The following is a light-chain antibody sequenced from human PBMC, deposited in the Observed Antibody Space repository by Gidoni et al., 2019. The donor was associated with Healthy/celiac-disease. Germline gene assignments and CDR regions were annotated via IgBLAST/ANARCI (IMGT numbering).Light chain of an antibody. Sequence: IQMTKSPSSLSASVGDRVTITSRASQSISSYLNWYQQKTGKAPKLLIYAASSLQSGVPSRFSGSGSGTDFTLSISSLQPEDFATYYCQQSYSTLLFTFGPGTKVDIK. CDR1: QSISSY. CDR3: QQSYSTLLFT. CDR2: AAS. J-gene: IGKJ3*01. V-gene: IGKV1-39*01.